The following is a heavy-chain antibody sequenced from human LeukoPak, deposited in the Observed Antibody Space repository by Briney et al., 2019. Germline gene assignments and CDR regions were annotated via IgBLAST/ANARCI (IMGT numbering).Heavy chain of an antibody. CDR1: GGSFSGYY. CDR2: INHSGST. V-gene: IGHV4-34*01. D-gene: IGHD6-19*01. CDR3: ARGRSGAVAGTLGY. Sequence: SETLSLTCAVYGGSFSGYYWSWIRQPPGKGLEWIGEINHSGSTNYNPSLKSRVTISVDTSKNQFSLKLSSVTAADTAVYYCARGRSGAVAGTLGYWGQGTLVTVSS. J-gene: IGHJ4*02.